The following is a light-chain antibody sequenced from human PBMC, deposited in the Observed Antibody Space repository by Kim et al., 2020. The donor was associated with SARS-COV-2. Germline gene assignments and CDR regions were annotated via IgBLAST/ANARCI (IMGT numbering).Light chain of an antibody. V-gene: IGLV3-1*01. CDR3: QAWDSSTVV. CDR2: QDS. Sequence: SQGPTAVITCSDDECGDEYSLWYQQKPGQTPLLVTSQDSKRPSGIPLPFSGSNSANTATMTSGGTQAMDDADYYCQAWDSSTVVFGGGTQLTVL. CDR1: ECGDEY. J-gene: IGLJ2*01.